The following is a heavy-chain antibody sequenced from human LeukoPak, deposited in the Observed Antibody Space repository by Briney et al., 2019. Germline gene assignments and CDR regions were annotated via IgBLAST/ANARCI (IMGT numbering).Heavy chain of an antibody. J-gene: IGHJ4*02. CDR2: IVGSGGST. CDR3: AKWGDYGILTGYYDSDY. D-gene: IGHD3-9*01. Sequence: GASLRLSCAASGFTFSNYAMSWVRQAPGKGLEWVSAIVGSGGSTYYADSVKGRFTISRDNPKNTLYLQMNSLRAEDTAVYYCAKWGDYGILTGYYDSDYWGQGTLVTVSS. V-gene: IGHV3-23*01. CDR1: GFTFSNYA.